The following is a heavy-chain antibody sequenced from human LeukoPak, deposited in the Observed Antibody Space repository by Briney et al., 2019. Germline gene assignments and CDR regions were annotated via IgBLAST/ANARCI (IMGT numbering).Heavy chain of an antibody. CDR3: ARRNSNSADDY. CDR2: INHSGST. CDR1: GGPFSGYY. J-gene: IGHJ4*02. D-gene: IGHD4-11*01. V-gene: IGHV4-34*01. Sequence: SETLSLTCAVYGGPFSGYYWSWIRQPPGKGLEWIGEINHSGSTNYNPSLKSRVTISVDTSKNQFSLKLSSVTAADTAVYYCARRNSNSADDYWGQGTLVTVSS.